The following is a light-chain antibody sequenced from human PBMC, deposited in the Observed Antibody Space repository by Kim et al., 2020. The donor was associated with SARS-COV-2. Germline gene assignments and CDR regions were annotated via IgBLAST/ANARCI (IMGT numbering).Light chain of an antibody. V-gene: IGKV3-11*01. J-gene: IGKJ5*01. Sequence: EIVLTQSPATLSLSPGERATLSCRASQSVRTYLAWYQQKPGQSPRLLIYDASNRATGIPARFSGSGSETDFTLTISSLEPEDFAVYYCQQRGNWTTVGQGTRLEIK. CDR3: QQRGNWTT. CDR2: DAS. CDR1: QSVRTY.